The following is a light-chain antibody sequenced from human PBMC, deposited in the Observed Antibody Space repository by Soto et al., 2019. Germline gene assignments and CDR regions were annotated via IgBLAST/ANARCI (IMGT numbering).Light chain of an antibody. J-gene: IGLJ1*01. CDR2: EVS. CDR1: SSDVGGYNY. CDR3: SSYTSNSPYV. V-gene: IGLV2-14*01. Sequence: QSALTQPASVSGSPGQSITISCTGTSSDVGGYNYVSWYQQHPGKAPKLMIYEVSNRPSGVSNRFSDSKSGNTASLTISGLQAEDEADYYCSSYTSNSPYVFGTGTKLTVL.